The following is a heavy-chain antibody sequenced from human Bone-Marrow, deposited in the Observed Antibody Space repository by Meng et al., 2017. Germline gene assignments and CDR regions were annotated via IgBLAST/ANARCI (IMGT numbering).Heavy chain of an antibody. J-gene: IGHJ3*02. D-gene: IGHD1-1*01. Sequence: GGSLRLSCAASGLTFSSYSMNWVRQAPGKGLEWVSSISSSSSYIYYADSVKGRFTISRDNAKNSLYLQMNSLRAKDTAVYYCAKDIVQLERQDAFDIWGQGTMVTVSS. CDR2: ISSSSSYI. CDR1: GLTFSSYS. CDR3: AKDIVQLERQDAFDI. V-gene: IGHV3-21*04.